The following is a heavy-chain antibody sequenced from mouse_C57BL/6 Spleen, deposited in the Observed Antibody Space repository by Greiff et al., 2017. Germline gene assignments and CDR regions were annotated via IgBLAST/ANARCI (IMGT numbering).Heavy chain of an antibody. D-gene: IGHD2-2*01. V-gene: IGHV1-64*01. J-gene: IGHJ4*01. CDR1: GYTFTSYW. Sequence: QVQLQQSGAELVKPGASVKLSCKASGYTFTSYWMHWVKQRPGQGLEWIGMIHPNSGRTNYNEKFKSKATLTVDKSSSTAYMQLSSLTSEDSAVYYCARSYGYNYYAMDYWGQGTSVTVSS. CDR2: IHPNSGRT. CDR3: ARSYGYNYYAMDY.